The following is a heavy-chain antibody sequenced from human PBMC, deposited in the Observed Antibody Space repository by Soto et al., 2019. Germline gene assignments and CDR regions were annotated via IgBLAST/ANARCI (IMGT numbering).Heavy chain of an antibody. CDR1: GFTFSSYA. J-gene: IGHJ4*02. D-gene: IGHD5-12*01. CDR3: VKSRGGNNFDFFD. CDR2: IRGNGDPP. V-gene: IGHV3-64D*06. Sequence: GGSLRLSCSASGFTFSSYAMHWVRQAPGKGLEYVSGIRGNGDPPFYADSVKGRFTISRGNSKNTLYLQMSSLSADDTAVYYCVKSRGGNNFDFFDWGQGALVTVSS.